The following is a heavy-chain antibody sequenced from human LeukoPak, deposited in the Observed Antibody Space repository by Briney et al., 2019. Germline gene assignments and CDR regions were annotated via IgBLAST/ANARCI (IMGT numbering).Heavy chain of an antibody. Sequence: ASVKVSCKASGYTFTRYYIHWVRQAPGQGLEWMGIINPSGGGTSYTQKFQGRVTMTGDSSTSTVYMELRSLRSEDTAVYYCARGPYRYFDYWGQGTLVTVSS. J-gene: IGHJ4*02. CDR1: GYTFTRYY. CDR2: INPSGGGT. V-gene: IGHV1-46*01. CDR3: ARGPYRYFDY. D-gene: IGHD1-26*01.